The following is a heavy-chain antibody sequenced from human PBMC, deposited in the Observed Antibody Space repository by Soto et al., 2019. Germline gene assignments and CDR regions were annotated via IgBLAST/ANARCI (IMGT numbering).Heavy chain of an antibody. CDR2: ISGSGGTT. CDR1: GFTFSSYA. V-gene: IGHV3-23*01. D-gene: IGHD1-1*01. Sequence: TGGSLRLSCAASGFTFSSYAMSWVRQAPGKGLEWVSAISGSGGTTQYADSVKGRFTISRDSSKNTLYLQMNSLRAEDTALYYCAKAGKGGTQFYYYGMDVWGQGTTVTVSS. J-gene: IGHJ6*02. CDR3: AKAGKGGTQFYYYGMDV.